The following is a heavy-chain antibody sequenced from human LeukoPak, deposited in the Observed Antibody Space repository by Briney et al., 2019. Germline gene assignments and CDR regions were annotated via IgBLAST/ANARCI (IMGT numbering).Heavy chain of an antibody. CDR2: ISWNSGSV. V-gene: IGHV3-9*03. CDR3: VKSYYYQNNGYYYFDA. J-gene: IGHJ4*02. D-gene: IGHD3-22*01. CDR1: GFTVDDYA. Sequence: PGGSLSLSCAASGFTVDDYAMHWVRQVPGKGLEWDSGISWNSGSVGYADSVKGRFIISRDNATNTLDLQMNSLRAEDMAFYYCVKSYYYQNNGYYYFDAWGQGTLVTVSS.